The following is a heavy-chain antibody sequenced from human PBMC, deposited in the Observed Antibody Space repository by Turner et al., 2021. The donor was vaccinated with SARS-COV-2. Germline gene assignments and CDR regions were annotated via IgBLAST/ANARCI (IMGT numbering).Heavy chain of an antibody. D-gene: IGHD5-12*01. CDR1: GYTLTELS. Sequence: QVQLVQSGAEVKKPGASVKVSCKVSGYTLTELSMHWVRQAPGKGLEGMGGFDPEYGETNYAQKFQGRVTMTEDTSADTAYMELSSPRSEDTAVYYCATCREGYNWGAFHIWGQGTMVTVSS. CDR2: FDPEYGET. CDR3: ATCREGYNWGAFHI. V-gene: IGHV1-24*01. J-gene: IGHJ3*02.